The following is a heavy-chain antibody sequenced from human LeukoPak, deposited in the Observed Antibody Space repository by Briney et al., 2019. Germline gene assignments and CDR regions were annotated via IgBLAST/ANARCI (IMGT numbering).Heavy chain of an antibody. CDR3: ATYYYDSSGYYELYYHYG. CDR2: ISYDGSNK. D-gene: IGHD3-22*01. J-gene: IGHJ6*01. CDR1: GFTFSSYS. Sequence: GGSLRLSCAASGFTFSSYSMHWVRQAPGKGLEWVAVISYDGSNKYYADSVKGRFTISRDNSKNTLYLQMNSLRAEDTAVYYCATYYYDSSGYYELYYHYG. V-gene: IGHV3-30-3*01.